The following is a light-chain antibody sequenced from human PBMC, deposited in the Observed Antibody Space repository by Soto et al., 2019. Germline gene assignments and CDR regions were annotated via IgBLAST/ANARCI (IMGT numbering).Light chain of an antibody. V-gene: IGLV2-14*01. CDR1: SSDVGGYNY. J-gene: IGLJ1*01. CDR2: DVS. Sequence: SALTQPASVSGSPGQSITLSCTGTSSDVGGYNYVSWYQQHPGKAPKLMIYDVSYRPSGVSDRFSGSKSGNTASLTISGLQSEDEADYYCDSYTSGSSYVFGTGTKLTVL. CDR3: DSYTSGSSYV.